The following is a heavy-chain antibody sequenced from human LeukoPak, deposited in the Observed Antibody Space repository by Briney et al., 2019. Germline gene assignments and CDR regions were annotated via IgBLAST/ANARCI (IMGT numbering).Heavy chain of an antibody. CDR1: GFTFSSYG. CDR3: AKGSGGYCSGGSCYLDY. J-gene: IGHJ4*02. V-gene: IGHV4-59*01. CDR2: IYYSGFP. D-gene: IGHD2-15*01. Sequence: GSLRLSCAASGFTFSSYGVHWIRQPPGKGLEWIGYIYYSGFPNYSPSLKSRVTISVDTSKNQFSLKLSSVTAADTAVYYCAKGSGGYCSGGSCYLDYWGQGSLVTVSS.